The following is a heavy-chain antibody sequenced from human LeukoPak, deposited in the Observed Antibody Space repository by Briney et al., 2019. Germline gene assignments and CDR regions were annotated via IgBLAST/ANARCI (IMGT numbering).Heavy chain of an antibody. CDR3: ARDRGPYYYDSSGYSTRGGYFDY. J-gene: IGHJ4*02. CDR2: IKQDGSEK. Sequence: GGSLRLSCAASGFTFSSYAMSWVRQAPGKGLEWVANIKQDGSEKYYVDSVKGRFTVSRDNAKNSLYLQMNSLRAEDTAVYYCARDRGPYYYDSSGYSTRGGYFDYWGQGTLVTVSS. CDR1: GFTFSSYA. V-gene: IGHV3-7*01. D-gene: IGHD3-22*01.